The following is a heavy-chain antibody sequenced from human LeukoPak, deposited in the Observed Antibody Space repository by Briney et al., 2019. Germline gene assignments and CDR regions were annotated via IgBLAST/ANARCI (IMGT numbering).Heavy chain of an antibody. J-gene: IGHJ6*02. Sequence: GGSLRLSCAASGFFFSNYWMSWVRQAPGKGLEWVANIKEDESEKYYVNSVKGRFTISRDNAKNSLYLHMNSLRAEDTAVYYCARIRVSSYYGMDIWGQGTTVTVSS. CDR3: ARIRVSSYYGMDI. CDR1: GFFFSNYW. D-gene: IGHD2/OR15-2a*01. CDR2: IKEDESEK. V-gene: IGHV3-7*05.